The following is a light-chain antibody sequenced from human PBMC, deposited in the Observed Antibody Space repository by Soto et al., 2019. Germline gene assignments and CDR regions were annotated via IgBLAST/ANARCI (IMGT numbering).Light chain of an antibody. Sequence: QSALTQPDSVSGTTGQSITISCTGTSSDVRGYNCVSSYQQHPGKAPKLMIYEVSNRTSGVSNRFSGSESGNTASLTISGLQADNESYYYSISYTSSSALVFGGGTKLTV. J-gene: IGLJ2*01. V-gene: IGLV2-14*01. CDR1: SSDVRGYNC. CDR2: EVS. CDR3: ISYTSSSALV.